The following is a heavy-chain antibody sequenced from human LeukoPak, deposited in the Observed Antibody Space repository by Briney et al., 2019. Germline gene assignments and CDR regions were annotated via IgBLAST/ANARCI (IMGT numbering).Heavy chain of an antibody. CDR2: ISGSGGST. J-gene: IGHJ4*02. D-gene: IGHD2-21*02. Sequence: PGRSLRLSCAASGFTFSSYTMHWVRQAPGKGLEWVSAISGSGGSTYYADSVKGRFTISRDNSKNTLYLQMNSLRAEDTAVYYCARAPPSSFDCCYYFDYWGQGTLVTVSS. V-gene: IGHV3-23*01. CDR3: ARAPPSSFDCCYYFDY. CDR1: GFTFSSYT.